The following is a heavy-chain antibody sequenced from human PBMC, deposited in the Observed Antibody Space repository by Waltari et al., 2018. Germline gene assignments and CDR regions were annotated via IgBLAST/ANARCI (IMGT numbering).Heavy chain of an antibody. CDR2: IYHSGRP. D-gene: IGHD3-3*01. V-gene: IGHV4-38-2*01. CDR1: GYSISSGYY. Sequence: QVQLQESGPGLVKPSETLSLTCAVSGYSISSGYYWGWIRQPPGKGLEWIGSIYHSGRPYYNPSLKSRVTISVDTSKNQFSLKLSSVTAADTAVYYCARLRITIFGVVIAHFDYWGQGTLVTVSS. CDR3: ARLRITIFGVVIAHFDY. J-gene: IGHJ4*02.